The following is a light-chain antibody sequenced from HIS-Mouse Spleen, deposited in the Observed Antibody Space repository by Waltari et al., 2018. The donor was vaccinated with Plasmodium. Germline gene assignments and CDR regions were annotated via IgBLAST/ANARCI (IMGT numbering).Light chain of an antibody. CDR3: QQYNSYSYT. CDR1: QSISSW. V-gene: IGKV1-5*03. J-gene: IGKJ2*01. Sequence: VGDRVTITCRASQSISSWLAWYQQKPGKAPKLLIYTASSLESGVPSRFSGSGSGTEFTLTISSLQPDDFATYYCQQYNSYSYTFGQGTKLEIK. CDR2: TAS.